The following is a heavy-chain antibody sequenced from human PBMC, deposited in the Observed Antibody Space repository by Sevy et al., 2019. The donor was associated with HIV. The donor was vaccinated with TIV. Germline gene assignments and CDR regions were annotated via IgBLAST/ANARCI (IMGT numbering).Heavy chain of an antibody. V-gene: IGHV3-21*01. J-gene: IGHJ5*02. D-gene: IGHD3-22*01. Sequence: GGSLRLSCAASGFTFSSYSMNWVRQAPGKGLEWVSSISSSSSYIYYADSVKGRFTISRDNAKNSLYLQMNSLRAEDTAVYYCARTTRMIVVVDGLDPWGQGTLVTVSS. CDR3: ARTTRMIVVVDGLDP. CDR2: ISSSSSYI. CDR1: GFTFSSYS.